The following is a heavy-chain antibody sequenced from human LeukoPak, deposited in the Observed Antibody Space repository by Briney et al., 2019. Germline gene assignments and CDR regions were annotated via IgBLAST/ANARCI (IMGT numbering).Heavy chain of an antibody. Sequence: GGSLRLSCAASGFTFTYSAMTWVRRAPGKGLEWVSTVSGSGGNTYYADSVKGRFTIFRDNSENTVSLQMNSLRAQDTAVYYCAKSLAVPGSPDQWGQGTLVTVSS. CDR3: AKSLAVPGSPDQ. CDR2: VSGSGGNT. V-gene: IGHV3-23*01. D-gene: IGHD6-19*01. J-gene: IGHJ4*02. CDR1: GFTFTYSA.